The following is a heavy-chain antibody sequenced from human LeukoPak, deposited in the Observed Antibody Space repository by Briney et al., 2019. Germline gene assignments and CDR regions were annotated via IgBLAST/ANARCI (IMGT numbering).Heavy chain of an antibody. D-gene: IGHD3-10*01. CDR3: AARSPRRITMVRGVIITDAFDI. V-gene: IGHV1-58*01. Sequence: SVKVSCKAPGFTFTSSAVQWVRQARGQRLEWIGWIVVGSGNTNYAQKFQERVTITRDMSTSTAYMELSSLRSEDTAVYYCAARSPRRITMVRGVIITDAFDIWGQGTMVTVSS. CDR1: GFTFTSSA. CDR2: IVVGSGNT. J-gene: IGHJ3*02.